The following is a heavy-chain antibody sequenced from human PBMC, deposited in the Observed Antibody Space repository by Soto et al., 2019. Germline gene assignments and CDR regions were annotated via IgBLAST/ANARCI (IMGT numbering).Heavy chain of an antibody. Sequence: QVQLQESGPGLVKPSQTLSLTCTVSGGSXXXXXXXXXXIRQHPGEGLEWIGFTSNSGSTSYNPSLXXXXXISXXXSXXXXXXXXXXVTAADTAVXXCARGGGSTKVDYWGQGTLVTVSP. CDR1: GGSXXXXXXX. V-gene: IGHV4-31*01. CDR3: ARGGGSTKVDY. J-gene: IGHJ4*02. CDR2: TSNSGST. D-gene: IGHD2-2*01.